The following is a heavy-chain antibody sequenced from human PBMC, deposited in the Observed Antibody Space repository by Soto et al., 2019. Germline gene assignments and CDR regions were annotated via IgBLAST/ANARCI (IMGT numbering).Heavy chain of an antibody. V-gene: IGHV5-51*01. CDR2: IYPRDSDT. CDR1: GYSCMRYW. CDR3: ARGDWSPDILPGYFSYDFDH. J-gene: IGHJ5*02. D-gene: IGHD3-9*01. Sequence: GEWLKISGNGSGYSCMRYWIGWVRQMPGKGLEWVGVIYPRDSDTRYSPTFQGQVTISSDKSIGTAYLQWSSLKASDTAIYYCARGDWSPDILPGYFSYDFDHCGHGTLVTVYS.